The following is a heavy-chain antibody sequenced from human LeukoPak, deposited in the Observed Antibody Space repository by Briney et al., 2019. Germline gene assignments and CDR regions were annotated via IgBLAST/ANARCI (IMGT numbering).Heavy chain of an antibody. J-gene: IGHJ4*02. D-gene: IGHD6-13*01. CDR2: IVVGSGNT. CDR1: GYTFTGYY. Sequence: SVKVSCKASGYTFTGYYMHWVRQAPGQGLEWIGWIVVGSGNTNYAQKFQERVTITRDMSTSTAYMELSSLRSEDTAVYYCAADSPAAGDYWGQGTLVTVSS. V-gene: IGHV1-58*02. CDR3: AADSPAAGDY.